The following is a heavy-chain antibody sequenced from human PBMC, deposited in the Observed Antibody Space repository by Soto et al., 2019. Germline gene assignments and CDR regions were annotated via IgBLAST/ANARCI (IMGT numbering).Heavy chain of an antibody. V-gene: IGHV4-31*03. Sequence: SETLSLTCTVSGGSISSGVYYWSWIRHHPGKGLEWIGYIYYSGSTYYNPSLKSRVTISVDTSKNQFSLKLSSVTAADTAVYYCAREDDSSGYPGFFDYWGQGTLVTVSS. CDR1: GGSISSGVYY. CDR3: AREDDSSGYPGFFDY. CDR2: IYYSGST. J-gene: IGHJ4*02. D-gene: IGHD3-22*01.